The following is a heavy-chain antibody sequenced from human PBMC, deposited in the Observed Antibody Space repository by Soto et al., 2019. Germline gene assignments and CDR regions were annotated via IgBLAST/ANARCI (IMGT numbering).Heavy chain of an antibody. CDR1: GGSISSSNW. Sequence: QVQLQESGPGLVKPSGTLSLTCAVSGGSISSSNWWSWVRQPPGKGLEWIGEIYHSGSTNYNPSHQRRVHISVEKSKHQFSLTLRSVTAADTAVYYCARDRRASYDYGSGRGNWFAPWGQGTLVTVSS. J-gene: IGHJ5*02. CDR2: IYHSGST. CDR3: ARDRRASYDYGSGRGNWFAP. V-gene: IGHV4-4*02. D-gene: IGHD3-10*01.